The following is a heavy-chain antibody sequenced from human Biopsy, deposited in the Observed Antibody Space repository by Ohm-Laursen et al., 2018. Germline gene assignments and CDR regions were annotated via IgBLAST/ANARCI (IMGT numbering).Heavy chain of an antibody. J-gene: IGHJ3*01. D-gene: IGHD3-3*01. Sequence: SETLSLTCTVSDGSIRNFYWTWIRQPPGQGLEWIGHASYSGYTNYNPSLKSRVTISVDTSKNHFSLNLRSVTAADTAVYSCARLGNFWNAEDGLDLWGLGTMVTVSS. V-gene: IGHV4-59*08. CDR3: ARLGNFWNAEDGLDL. CDR1: DGSIRNFY. CDR2: ASYSGYT.